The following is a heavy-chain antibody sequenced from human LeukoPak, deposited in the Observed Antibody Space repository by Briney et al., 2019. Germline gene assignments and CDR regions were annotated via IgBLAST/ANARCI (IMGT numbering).Heavy chain of an antibody. CDR2: INPNSGGT. CDR3: ARDQDSYYYDSSGSAPSDY. CDR1: GYTFTGYY. V-gene: IGHV1-2*02. Sequence: ASVKVSCKASGYTFTGYYMHWVRQAPGQGLEWMGWINPNSGGTNYAQKFQGRVTMTRDTSISTAYMELSRLRSDDTAVYYCARDQDSYYYDSSGSAPSDYWGQGTLVTVSS. D-gene: IGHD3-22*01. J-gene: IGHJ4*02.